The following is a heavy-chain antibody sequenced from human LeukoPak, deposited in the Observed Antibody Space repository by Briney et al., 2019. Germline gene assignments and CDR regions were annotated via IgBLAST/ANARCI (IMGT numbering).Heavy chain of an antibody. CDR3: ARDVPVQTSDAFDV. Sequence: PSETLSLTCTVSGGSISSSSYYWGWIRQPPGKGLEWIGSIYYSGSTYYNPSLKSRVTISVDTSKNQFSLKLSSVTAADTAVYYCARDVPVQTSDAFDVWGQGTMVTVSS. J-gene: IGHJ3*01. CDR2: IYYSGST. CDR1: GGSISSSSYY. D-gene: IGHD1-1*01. V-gene: IGHV4-39*07.